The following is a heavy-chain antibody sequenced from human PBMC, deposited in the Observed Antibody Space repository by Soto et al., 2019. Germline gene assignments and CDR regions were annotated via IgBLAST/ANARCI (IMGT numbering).Heavy chain of an antibody. D-gene: IGHD6-6*01. CDR2: IYHTGRT. CDR1: GDSVNSAY. V-gene: IGHV4-31*03. CDR3: VRTDAYNSSFFDS. J-gene: IGHJ4*02. Sequence: QVQLQEMGPGLVKPSQTLTITCSVSGDSVNSAYWSWIRQLPGKGLEWMGNIYHTGRTFYNPSLKSRVAISIDTSQPLFSLKVRSVTAADTAVYYCVRTDAYNSSFFDSWGQGTVVTVSS.